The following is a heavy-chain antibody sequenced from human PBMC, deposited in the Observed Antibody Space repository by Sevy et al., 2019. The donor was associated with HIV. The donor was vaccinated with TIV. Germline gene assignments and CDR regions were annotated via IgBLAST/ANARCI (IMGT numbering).Heavy chain of an antibody. CDR2: INSDGSST. J-gene: IGHJ4*02. V-gene: IGHV3-74*01. CDR3: ARYDFWSGYPFDY. D-gene: IGHD3-3*01. Sequence: GGSLRLSCAASGFTFSSYWMHWVRQAPGKGLVWVSRINSDGSSTSYADSVKGRFTISRDNAKNTLYLQMNSLRAEDTVVYYCARYDFWSGYPFDYWGQGTLVTVS. CDR1: GFTFSSYW.